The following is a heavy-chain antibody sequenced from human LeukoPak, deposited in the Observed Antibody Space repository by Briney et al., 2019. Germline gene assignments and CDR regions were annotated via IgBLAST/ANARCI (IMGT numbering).Heavy chain of an antibody. V-gene: IGHV7-4-1*02. J-gene: IGHJ4*02. CDR1: GYTFTSYA. CDR3: ARGKTPLTHSLRRFDY. D-gene: IGHD1-14*01. CDR2: INTNTGNP. Sequence: ASVKVSCKASGYTFTSYAMNWVRQAPGQGLEWMGWINTNTGNPTYAQGFTGRFVFSLDTSVSTAYLQISSLKAEDTAVYYCARGKTPLTHSLRRFDYWGQGTLVTVSS.